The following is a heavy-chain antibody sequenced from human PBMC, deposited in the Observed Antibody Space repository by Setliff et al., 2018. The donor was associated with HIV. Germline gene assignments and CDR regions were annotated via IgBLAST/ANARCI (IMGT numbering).Heavy chain of an antibody. J-gene: IGHJ6*02. Sequence: LRLSCAVSGFTFSNSAMSWVRQAPGKGLEWVSYISSSSSTIYYADSVKGRFTISRDNAKNSLFLQMNSLRAEDTAVYYCMYGGRTATTHWGQGTTVTVSS. CDR1: GFTFSNSA. CDR2: ISSSSSTI. V-gene: IGHV3-48*01. CDR3: MYGGRTATTH. D-gene: IGHD4-17*01.